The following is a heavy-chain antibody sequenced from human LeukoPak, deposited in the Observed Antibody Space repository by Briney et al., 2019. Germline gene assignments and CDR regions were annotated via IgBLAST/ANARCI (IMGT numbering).Heavy chain of an antibody. Sequence: AGGSLRLSCAASGFTFSSYWMSWVRQAPGKGREGVANIKQDGSEKYYVDSVKGRFTISRDNAKNSLYLQMNSLRAEDTAVYYCARDRAPCSGGSCYPDAFDIWGQGTMVTVSS. V-gene: IGHV3-7*01. J-gene: IGHJ3*02. D-gene: IGHD2-15*01. CDR2: IKQDGSEK. CDR1: GFTFSSYW. CDR3: ARDRAPCSGGSCYPDAFDI.